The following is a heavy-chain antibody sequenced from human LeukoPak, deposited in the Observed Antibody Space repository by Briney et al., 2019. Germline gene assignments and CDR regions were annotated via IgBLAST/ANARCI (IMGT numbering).Heavy chain of an antibody. CDR1: GFTFSTYA. D-gene: IGHD2-2*01. J-gene: IGHJ4*02. Sequence: PGGSLRLSCAVSGFTFSTYAMTWVRQAPGKGLEWVSAISASGGTTFYTDSVKGRFTISRDGSKNTLYLQMNSLRAEDTAVYYCTRMAWRSRPFDYWGQGILVIVSS. CDR3: TRMAWRSRPFDY. CDR2: ISASGGTT. V-gene: IGHV3-23*01.